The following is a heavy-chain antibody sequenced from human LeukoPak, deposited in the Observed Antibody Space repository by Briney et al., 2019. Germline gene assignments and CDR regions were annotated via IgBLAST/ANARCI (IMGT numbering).Heavy chain of an antibody. Sequence: ASVKVSCKASGYTFTSYDINWVRQATGQGLEWMGWMNPNSDDTGYAQKFQGRVTMTEDTSTDTAYMELSSLRSEDTAVYYCATEGYYDILTGYSGFDYWGQGTLVTVSS. CDR1: GYTFTSYD. CDR2: MNPNSDDT. CDR3: ATEGYYDILTGYSGFDY. D-gene: IGHD3-9*01. J-gene: IGHJ4*02. V-gene: IGHV1-8*01.